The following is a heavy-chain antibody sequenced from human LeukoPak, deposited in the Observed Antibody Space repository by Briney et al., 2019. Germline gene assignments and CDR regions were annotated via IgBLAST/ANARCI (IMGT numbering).Heavy chain of an antibody. CDR3: AKRKGYSYGTDFDY. V-gene: IGHV3-23*01. Sequence: PGGSLRLSCAASGFTFSSYAMSWVRQAPGKGLEWVSAISGSGGSTYYADSVKGRFTISRDNSRNTLYLQMNSLRAEDTAVYYCAKRKGYSYGTDFDYWGQGTLVTVSS. J-gene: IGHJ4*02. CDR2: ISGSGGST. CDR1: GFTFSSYA. D-gene: IGHD5-18*01.